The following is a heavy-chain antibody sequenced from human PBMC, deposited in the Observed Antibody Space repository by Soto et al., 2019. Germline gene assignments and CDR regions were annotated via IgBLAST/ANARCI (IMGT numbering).Heavy chain of an antibody. CDR1: GFTFSSYG. Sequence: QVQLVESGGGVVQPGRSLRLPCAASGFTFSSYGMHWVRQAPGKGLEWVAVISYDGSNKYYADSVKGRFTISRDNSKNTLYLQMNSLRAEDTAVYYCAKDRDSYGDYWGQGTLVTVSS. CDR3: AKDRDSYGDY. D-gene: IGHD5-18*01. CDR2: ISYDGSNK. V-gene: IGHV3-30*18. J-gene: IGHJ4*02.